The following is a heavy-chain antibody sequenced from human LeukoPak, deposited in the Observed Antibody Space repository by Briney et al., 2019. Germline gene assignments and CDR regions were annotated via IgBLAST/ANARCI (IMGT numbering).Heavy chain of an antibody. J-gene: IGHJ5*02. Sequence: PGGSLRLSCAASGFTFSSYAMSWVRQAPGKGLEWVSAISNSGGSTYYADSVKGRFTISRDNSKNTLYLQMNSLSAEDTAVYYCARDNDYYDSSGYYYSYNWFDPWGQGTLVTVSS. CDR2: ISNSGGST. V-gene: IGHV3-23*01. CDR3: ARDNDYYDSSGYYYSYNWFDP. CDR1: GFTFSSYA. D-gene: IGHD3-22*01.